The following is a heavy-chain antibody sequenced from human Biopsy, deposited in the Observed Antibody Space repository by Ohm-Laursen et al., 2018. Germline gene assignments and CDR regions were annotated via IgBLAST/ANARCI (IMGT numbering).Heavy chain of an antibody. D-gene: IGHD2-21*02. CDR1: GFTLSNYG. CDR3: AREAGPCGGDCYGFFDF. Sequence: SLRLSCAASGFTLSNYGMHWVRQAPGRGLEWVAAVSSDGKNKHYADSVKGRFSISRDNSKNTLYLQMNSLRVEDTAVYFCAREAGPCGGDCYGFFDFWGQGILVTVSS. CDR2: VSSDGKNK. V-gene: IGHV3-30*03. J-gene: IGHJ4*02.